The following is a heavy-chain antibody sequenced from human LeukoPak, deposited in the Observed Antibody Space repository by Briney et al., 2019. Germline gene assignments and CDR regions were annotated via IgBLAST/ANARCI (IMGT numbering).Heavy chain of an antibody. CDR3: ARVIAAAGSLRFDY. V-gene: IGHV3-21*01. CDR1: GFTFSSYS. Sequence: GGSLRLSCAASGFTFSSYSMNWVRQAPGKGLEWVSSISSSSSYIYYADAVKGRFTISRDNAKNSLYLQMNSLRAEDTAVYYCARVIAAAGSLRFDYWGQGTLVTVSS. CDR2: ISSSSSYI. J-gene: IGHJ4*02. D-gene: IGHD6-13*01.